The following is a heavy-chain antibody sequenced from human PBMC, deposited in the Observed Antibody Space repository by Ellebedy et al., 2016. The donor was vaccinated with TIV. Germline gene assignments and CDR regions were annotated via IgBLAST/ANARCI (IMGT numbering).Heavy chain of an antibody. CDR2: IYQDGGEV. CDR3: ARRASYGDYAVQVNPWFDP. CDR1: GFNFNSYW. V-gene: IGHV3-7*01. J-gene: IGHJ5*02. D-gene: IGHD4-17*01. Sequence: GESLKISCAASGFNFNSYWMTWVRLAPGKGLEWVANIYQDGGEVLYADSVRGRFIVSRDNAKRSLYLQLNSLRAEDTAVYYCARRASYGDYAVQVNPWFDPWGQGTLVTVSS.